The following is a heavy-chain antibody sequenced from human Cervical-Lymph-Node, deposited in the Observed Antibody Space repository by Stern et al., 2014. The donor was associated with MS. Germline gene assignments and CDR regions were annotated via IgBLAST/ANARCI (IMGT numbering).Heavy chain of an antibody. V-gene: IGHV4-4*02. D-gene: IGHD2-2*01. CDR3: ASRPFFCSSTTCYADS. CDR2: IYQSGTT. Sequence: QLQLQESGPGLVKPSGTLSLTCAVSGGFISSTNWWSWVRQPPGNGLEWIGDIYQSGTTNNTPPLKSRAPIPLDKPKNQFPLRLTSVTAADTAVYYCASRPFFCSSTTCYADSWGQGTLVTVSS. J-gene: IGHJ4*02. CDR1: GGFISSTNW.